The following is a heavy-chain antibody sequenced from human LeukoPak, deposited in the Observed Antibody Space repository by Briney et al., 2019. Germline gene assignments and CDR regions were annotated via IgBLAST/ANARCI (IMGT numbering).Heavy chain of an antibody. CDR1: GFSFSDFY. V-gene: IGHV3-11*05. CDR3: ARDRGGGVPFDY. Sequence: GGSLRLCCAASGFSFSDFYMNWIRQAPGKGLEWVSSISGSSPYTNYADSVKGRFTISRDNAKNSLYLQMNSLRPEDTAVYYCARDRGGGVPFDYWGQGTLVTVSS. CDR2: ISGSSPYT. J-gene: IGHJ4*02. D-gene: IGHD2-15*01.